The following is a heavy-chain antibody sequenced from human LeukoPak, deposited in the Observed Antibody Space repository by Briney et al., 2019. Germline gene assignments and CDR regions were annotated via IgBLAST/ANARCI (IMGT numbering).Heavy chain of an antibody. CDR2: INHSGST. CDR1: GGSFSGYY. Sequence: SETLSLTCAVYGGSFSGYYWSWIRQPPGKGLEWIGEINHSGSTNYNPSLKSRVTISVDTSKNQFSLKLSSVTAADTAVYYCARGRVYGMDVWGQGTTVTVSS. CDR3: ARGRVYGMDV. V-gene: IGHV4-34*01. J-gene: IGHJ6*02.